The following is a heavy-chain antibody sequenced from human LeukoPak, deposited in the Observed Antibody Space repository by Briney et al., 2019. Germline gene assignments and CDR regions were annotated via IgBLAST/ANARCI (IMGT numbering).Heavy chain of an antibody. CDR3: ARAHSIASYYYGVDV. CDR1: GGSISSYY. Sequence: SETLSLTCTVSGGSISSYYWSWIRQPPGKGLEWVGNIFYSGSAYYNPSLQSRVTISLDTSQNQFSLTLNSVTAADTAVYYCARAHSIASYYYGVDVWGQGTMVTVSS. CDR2: IFYSGSA. D-gene: IGHD6-13*01. V-gene: IGHV4-59*12. J-gene: IGHJ6*02.